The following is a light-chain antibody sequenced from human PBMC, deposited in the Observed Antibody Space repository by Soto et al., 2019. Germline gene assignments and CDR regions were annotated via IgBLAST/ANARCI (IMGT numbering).Light chain of an antibody. CDR2: GAS. CDR1: QSVSTN. J-gene: IGKJ1*01. CDR3: QQYNTWLLT. V-gene: IGKV3-15*01. Sequence: EIVVTQSPATLSVFPGDRATLFCRASQSVSTNLAWYQQRPGQAPRLLIYGASTRATGIPARFSGSGSGTEFTLTISSLQSEDFAIYYCQQYNTWLLTFGQGSKWIS.